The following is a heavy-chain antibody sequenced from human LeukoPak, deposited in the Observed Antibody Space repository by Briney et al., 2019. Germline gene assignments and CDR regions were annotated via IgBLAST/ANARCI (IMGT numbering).Heavy chain of an antibody. Sequence: TGGSLRLSCAASGFTFSNFAMSWVRQASGKGLEWVSAISGSGGDTHYADSVKGRFTISRDNSKNTLYLQMNSLRAEDTAVYYCAKDGYCSSTSCLSALYDYWGQGTLVTVSP. CDR1: GFTFSNFA. CDR2: ISGSGGDT. D-gene: IGHD2-2*03. CDR3: AKDGYCSSTSCLSALYDY. J-gene: IGHJ4*02. V-gene: IGHV3-23*01.